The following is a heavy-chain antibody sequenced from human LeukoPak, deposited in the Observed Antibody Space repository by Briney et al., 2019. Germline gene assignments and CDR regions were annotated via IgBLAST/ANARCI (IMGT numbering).Heavy chain of an antibody. V-gene: IGHV4-39*01. CDR2: IYYSGGT. D-gene: IGHD6-6*01. CDR1: GGSISSSSYY. Sequence: PSETLSLTCIVSGGSISSSSYYWGWIRQPPGRGLEWIGTIYYSGGTYYNSSLKSRVTISVDTSKNQFSLKLTSVTAADTAVYYCTRLLRVYSSSSEAFDIWGQGTLVTVSS. CDR3: TRLLRVYSSSSEAFDI. J-gene: IGHJ3*02.